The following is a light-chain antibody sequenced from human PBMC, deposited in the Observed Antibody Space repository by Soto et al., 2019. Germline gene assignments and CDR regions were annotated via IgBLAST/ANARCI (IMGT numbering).Light chain of an antibody. V-gene: IGLV1-44*01. J-gene: IGLJ2*01. Sequence: QSVLTQPPSASGTPGQRVTISCSGSSSNIGSYIVNWYQQLPGTAPKLLIYSDNLRPSGVPDRFSGSKSGTSASLAISGLQSEVEADYYCAAWDDSLNGPVFGGGTKVTVL. CDR3: AAWDDSLNGPV. CDR1: SSNIGSYI. CDR2: SDN.